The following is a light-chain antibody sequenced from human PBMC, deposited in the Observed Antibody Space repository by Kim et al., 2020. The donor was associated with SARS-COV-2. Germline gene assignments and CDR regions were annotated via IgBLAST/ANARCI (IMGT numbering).Light chain of an antibody. CDR1: KLGDKY. Sequence: SVSPGQTASITCYGDKLGDKYACWYQQKPGQSPVLVIYQDSKRTSGIPERFSGSNSGNTATLTISGTQAMDEADYYCQAWDSSTAVVGGGTQLTVL. CDR3: QAWDSSTAV. J-gene: IGLJ3*02. V-gene: IGLV3-1*01. CDR2: QDS.